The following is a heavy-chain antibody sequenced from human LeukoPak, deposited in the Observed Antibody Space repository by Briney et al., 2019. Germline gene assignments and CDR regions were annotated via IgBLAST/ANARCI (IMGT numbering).Heavy chain of an antibody. CDR3: ARRRYYDSTGFLD. J-gene: IGHJ1*01. CDR2: IYYSGSS. D-gene: IGHD3-22*01. V-gene: IGHV4-39*01. CDR1: GDSISSSSYY. Sequence: SETLSLTCTVSGDSISSSSYYWGWVRQPPGKGLEWIGDIYYSGSSYYSPSLKSRVTISLDTSKNQFSLKLRSVTAADTAVYYCARRRYYDSTGFLDWGQGSLVSV.